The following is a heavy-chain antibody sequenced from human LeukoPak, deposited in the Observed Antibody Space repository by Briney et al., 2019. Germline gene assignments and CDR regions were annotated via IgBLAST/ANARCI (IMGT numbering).Heavy chain of an antibody. Sequence: GGSLRLSCAASGFTFSSYAMSWVRQAPGKGLEWVSIISGSGGSTYYADSVKGRFTISRDNSKNTLYLQMNSLRAEDTAVYYCAKVPVPANRYYDILTGPSDYWGQGTLVTVSS. CDR3: AKVPVPANRYYDILTGPSDY. J-gene: IGHJ4*02. CDR1: GFTFSSYA. CDR2: ISGSGGST. V-gene: IGHV3-23*01. D-gene: IGHD3-9*01.